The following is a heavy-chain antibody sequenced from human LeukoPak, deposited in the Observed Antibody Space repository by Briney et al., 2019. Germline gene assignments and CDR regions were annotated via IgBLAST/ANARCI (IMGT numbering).Heavy chain of an antibody. D-gene: IGHD3-10*01. CDR2: ITSTSSTI. V-gene: IGHV3-48*01. J-gene: IGHJ3*02. CDR3: ARGPFLVRGVTNGPVGAFDI. CDR1: GFTFSDYT. Sequence: PGGSLRLSCAASGFTFSDYTMNWVRQAPGKGLEWVSYITSTSSTIYYADSVRGRFTISRDNAKNSLYLQMNSLRAEDTAVYYCARGPFLVRGVTNGPVGAFDIWGQGTMVTVSS.